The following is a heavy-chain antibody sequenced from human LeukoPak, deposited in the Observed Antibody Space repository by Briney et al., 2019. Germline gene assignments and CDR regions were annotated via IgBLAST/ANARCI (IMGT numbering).Heavy chain of an antibody. CDR1: GYTFTGYY. CDR3: ARVRGYCSSTSCYNNWFDP. D-gene: IGHD2-2*02. V-gene: IGHV1-2*02. Sequence: ASVKVSCKASGYTFTGYYMHWVRQAPGQGLEWMGWINPNNGGTNYAQKFQGRVTMTRDTSISTAYMELSRLRSDDTAVYYCARVRGYCSSTSCYNNWFDPWGQGTLVTVSS. J-gene: IGHJ5*02. CDR2: INPNNGGT.